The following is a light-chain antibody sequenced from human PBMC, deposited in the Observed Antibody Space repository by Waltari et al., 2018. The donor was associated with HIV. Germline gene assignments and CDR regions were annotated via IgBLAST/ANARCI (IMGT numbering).Light chain of an antibody. V-gene: IGLV2-14*01. J-gene: IGLJ2*01. CDR2: EVS. Sequence: QSALTQPASVSGSPGQSLTISCTGTSNDVGGYHYVSWYQHHPGKAPKLMIYEVSDRPSGVSSRFSGSKSGNTASLTISGLQAEDEADYYCSSYTSSATLVFGGGTKLTV. CDR1: SNDVGGYHY. CDR3: SSYTSSATLV.